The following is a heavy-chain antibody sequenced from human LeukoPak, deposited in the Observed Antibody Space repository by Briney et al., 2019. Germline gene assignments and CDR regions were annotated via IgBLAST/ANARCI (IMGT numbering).Heavy chain of an antibody. J-gene: IGHJ4*02. D-gene: IGHD3-10*01. Sequence: SETLSLTCSVSDGSIRTYYWSWIRQSPGQGLEWIGNIYYRGDINYNPSLKSRVTISVDTSTNQFSLKLSSVTAADTAVYYCARAYLGSGSYYSNNKYYFDYWGQGTLVTVSS. CDR2: IYYRGDI. CDR1: DGSIRTYY. CDR3: ARAYLGSGSYYSNNKYYFDY. V-gene: IGHV4-59*01.